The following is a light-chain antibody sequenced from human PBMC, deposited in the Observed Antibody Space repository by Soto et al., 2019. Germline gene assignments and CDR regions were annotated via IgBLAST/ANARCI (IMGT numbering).Light chain of an antibody. J-gene: IGLJ2*01. Sequence: QSGLTQPPSASGTPGQRIIISCSGSSSNIGRNTVNWYQYLPGTAPKVLIYRNSHRPSGVPDRFSGSQSGSSASLVIDGLQSEDEADYYCAVWDDNLRAVVFGGGTKLTVL. CDR2: RNS. CDR3: AVWDDNLRAVV. CDR1: SSNIGRNT. V-gene: IGLV1-44*01.